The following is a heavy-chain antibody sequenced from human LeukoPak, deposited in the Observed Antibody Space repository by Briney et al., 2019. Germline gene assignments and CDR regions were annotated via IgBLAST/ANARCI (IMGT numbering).Heavy chain of an antibody. J-gene: IGHJ3*02. D-gene: IGHD3-10*01. CDR2: IYYSGST. CDR1: GGSIYSYY. CDR3: ARAITMVRGARGDAFDI. Sequence: SETLSLTCTVSGGSIYSYYWSWIRQPPGKGLEWIGYIYYSGSTNYNPSLKSRVTISVDTSKNQFSLKLSSVTAADTAVYYCARAITMVRGARGDAFDIWGQGTMVTVSS. V-gene: IGHV4-59*12.